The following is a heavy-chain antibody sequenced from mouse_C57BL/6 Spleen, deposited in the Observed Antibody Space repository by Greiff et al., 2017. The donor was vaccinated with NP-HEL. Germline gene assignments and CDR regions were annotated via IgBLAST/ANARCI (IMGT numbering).Heavy chain of an antibody. Sequence: VQLQQSGAELVKPGASVKISCKASGYAFSSYWMNWVKQRPGKGLEWIGQIYPGDGDTNYNGKFKGKATLTADKSSSTAYMQLSSLTSEDSAVYFCARSNYGYDGLDYWGQGTTLTVSS. CDR1: GYAFSSYW. D-gene: IGHD2-2*01. J-gene: IGHJ2*01. V-gene: IGHV1-80*01. CDR3: ARSNYGYDGLDY. CDR2: IYPGDGDT.